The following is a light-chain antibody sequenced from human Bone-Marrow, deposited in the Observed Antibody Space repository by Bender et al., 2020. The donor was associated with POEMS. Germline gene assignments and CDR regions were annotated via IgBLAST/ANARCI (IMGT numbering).Light chain of an antibody. V-gene: IGLV1-40*01. Sequence: QSVLTQPPSVSGAPGQRVTISCTGSSSNTGSGYDINWYQHLQGTAPKLLIYGYNNRPSGVPDRFSGSKSGNTASLTISWLQAEDEADYYCSSYTTSSTLYVFGSGTKVTVL. CDR2: GYN. J-gene: IGLJ1*01. CDR3: SSYTTSSTLYV. CDR1: SSNTGSGYD.